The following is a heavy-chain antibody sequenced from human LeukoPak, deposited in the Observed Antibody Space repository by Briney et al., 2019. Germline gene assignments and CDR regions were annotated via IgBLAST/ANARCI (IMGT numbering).Heavy chain of an antibody. Sequence: GGSLRLSCAASGFSFSSYGMHWVRQAPGKGLEWVAFVRSDGSIKYYADSVKGRFTISRDNSKNTLYLQLNSLRAEETAVFYCAKAESHYYGSGSYSFDHWGQGTLVTVSS. CDR3: AKAESHYYGSGSYSFDH. CDR1: GFSFSSYG. V-gene: IGHV3-30*02. J-gene: IGHJ4*02. D-gene: IGHD3-10*01. CDR2: VRSDGSIK.